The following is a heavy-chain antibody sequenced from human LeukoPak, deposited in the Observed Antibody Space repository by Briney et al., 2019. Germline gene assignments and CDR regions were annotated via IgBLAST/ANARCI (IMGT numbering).Heavy chain of an antibody. D-gene: IGHD5-24*01. CDR2: IIPIFGTA. V-gene: IGHV1-69*05. Sequence: ASVKVSCKASGGTFSSYAISWVRQAPGQGLEWMGGIIPIFGTANYAQKFQGRVTITTDESTSTAYMELSSLRSEDTAVYYCAREQRRDGYNSRAFDIWGQGTMVTVSS. CDR3: AREQRRDGYNSRAFDI. CDR1: GGTFSSYA. J-gene: IGHJ3*02.